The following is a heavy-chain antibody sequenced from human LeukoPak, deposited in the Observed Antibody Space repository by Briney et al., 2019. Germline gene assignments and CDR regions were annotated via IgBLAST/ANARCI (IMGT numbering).Heavy chain of an antibody. CDR2: ISPVSSYT. CDR3: AKDQGFGGNRWAFDY. V-gene: IGHV3-21*04. CDR1: GFSFNSYT. D-gene: IGHD4-23*01. J-gene: IGHJ4*02. Sequence: GSLRPSCLASGFSFNSYTMNWVREAPGKGLEWVSTISPVSSYTWYAESVKGRFTISRDNPKNSLYLQMNSLRAEDTAIYYCAKDQGFGGNRWAFDYWGQGTLVTVSS.